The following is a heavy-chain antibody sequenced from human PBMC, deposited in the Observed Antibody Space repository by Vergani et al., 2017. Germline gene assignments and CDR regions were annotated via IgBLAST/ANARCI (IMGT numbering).Heavy chain of an antibody. CDR2: IRSKNDGGTA. Sequence: EGQLVESGGGLVKPGGSLRLSCAASRFTFSNAWINWVRQTPGKGLEWIGRIRSKNDGGTADYAAPLKGRFTISRDDSKDSAFLLVNNLKTEDTAVYFCYTDYHDYWVQGTLVTVSS. V-gene: IGHV3-15*01. D-gene: IGHD2-2*02. CDR3: YTDYHDY. J-gene: IGHJ4*02. CDR1: RFTFSNAW.